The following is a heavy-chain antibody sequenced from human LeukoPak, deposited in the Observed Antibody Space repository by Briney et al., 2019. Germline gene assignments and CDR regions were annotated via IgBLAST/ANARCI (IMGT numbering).Heavy chain of an antibody. CDR2: VYWNDDK. J-gene: IGHJ4*02. V-gene: IGHV2-5*01. Sequence: ESGPTLVKPTQTLTLTCTFSGFSPSTSGVGVGWIRQPPGKALEWLVLVYWNDDKRYSPSLMTRLTITKDTSNNQVILTMTNMGPADTATYYCAHTHYGYYPDYWGQGTLVTVSS. CDR1: GFSPSTSGVG. CDR3: AHTHYGYYPDY. D-gene: IGHD5-18*01.